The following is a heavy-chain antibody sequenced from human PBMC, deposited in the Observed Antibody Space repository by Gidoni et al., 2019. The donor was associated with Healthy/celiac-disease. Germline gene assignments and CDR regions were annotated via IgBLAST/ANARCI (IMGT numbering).Heavy chain of an antibody. CDR2: IKSKTDGGTT. Sequence: EVQLVESGGGLVKPGGSLRLSCAASGFTFSNAWMSWVRQPPGKGLEWVGRIKSKTDGGTTDYAAPVKGRFTISRDDSKNTLYLQMNSLKTEDTAVYYCSTGTFYGSGSPDHWGQGTLVTVSS. CDR3: STGTFYGSGSPDH. D-gene: IGHD3-10*01. V-gene: IGHV3-15*01. J-gene: IGHJ5*02. CDR1: GFTFSNAW.